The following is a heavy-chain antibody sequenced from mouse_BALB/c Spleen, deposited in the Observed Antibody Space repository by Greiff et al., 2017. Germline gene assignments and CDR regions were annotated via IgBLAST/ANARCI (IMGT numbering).Heavy chain of an antibody. CDR1: GYSITSDYA. D-gene: IGHD4-1*01. J-gene: IGHJ2*01. CDR2: ISYSGST. V-gene: IGHV3-2*02. CDR3: ALLGPGGFDY. Sequence: EVQLQESGPGLVKPSQSLSLTCTVTGYSITSDYAWNWIRQFPGNKLEWMGYISYSGSTSYNPSLKSRISITRDTSKNQFFLQLNSVTTEDTATYYCALLGPGGFDYWGQGTTLTVSS.